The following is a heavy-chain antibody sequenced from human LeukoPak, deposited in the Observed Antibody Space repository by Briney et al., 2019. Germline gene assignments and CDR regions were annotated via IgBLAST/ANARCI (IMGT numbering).Heavy chain of an antibody. D-gene: IGHD5-12*01. V-gene: IGHV3-49*04. CDR2: IRSKAYGGTT. J-gene: IGHJ6*02. CDR1: GFTFGDYA. Sequence: PGGSLRLSCTASGFTFGDYAMSWVRQAPGKGLEWVGFIRSKAYGGTTEYAASVKGRFTISRDDSKSIAYLQMNSLKTEDTAVYYCTRESLGMVATDDYYYYGMDVWGQGTTVTVSS. CDR3: TRESLGMVATDDYYYYGMDV.